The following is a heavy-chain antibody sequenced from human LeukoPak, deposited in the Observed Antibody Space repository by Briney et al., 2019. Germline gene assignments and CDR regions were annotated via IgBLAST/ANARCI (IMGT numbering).Heavy chain of an antibody. CDR3: ARHGSGSFFVY. CDR2: IYYSGST. J-gene: IGHJ4*02. CDR1: GGSFSDYY. D-gene: IGHD2-15*01. V-gene: IGHV4-59*08. Sequence: SETLSLTCTVSGGSFSDYYWSWIRQPPGKGLEWIGHIYYSGSTTFNPSLKGRVTISIDTSKNQFSLKLSSVTAADTTVYYCARHGSGSFFVYWGQGSLVTVSS.